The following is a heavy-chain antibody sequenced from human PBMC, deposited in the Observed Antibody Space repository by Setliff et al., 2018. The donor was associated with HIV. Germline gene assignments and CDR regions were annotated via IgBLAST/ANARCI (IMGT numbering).Heavy chain of an antibody. CDR2: MNQSGTT. V-gene: IGHV4-34*01. D-gene: IGHD2-21*02. J-gene: IGHJ4*02. CDR1: GTSFSDHY. Sequence: SETLSLTCSVYGTSFSDHYWSWVRQTPGKGLEWIGEMNQSGTTSYNPSLKSRVTMSIDTSERQFSLKLTSVTAADTAVYYCVRWYYCVSGACYRADYWDQGTMVTVSS. CDR3: VRWYYCVSGACYRADY.